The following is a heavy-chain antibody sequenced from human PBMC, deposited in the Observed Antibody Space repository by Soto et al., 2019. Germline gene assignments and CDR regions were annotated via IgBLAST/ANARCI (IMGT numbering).Heavy chain of an antibody. V-gene: IGHV4-31*03. CDR3: ARVGITMVRGVPLWFDP. CDR1: GGSISSGGYY. J-gene: IGHJ5*02. CDR2: IYYSGST. D-gene: IGHD3-10*01. Sequence: SETLSLTCTVSGGSISSGGYYWSWIRQHPGQGLEWIGYIYYSGSTYYNPSLKSRVTISVDTSKNQFSLKLSSVTAADTAVYYCARVGITMVRGVPLWFDPWGQGTPVTVSS.